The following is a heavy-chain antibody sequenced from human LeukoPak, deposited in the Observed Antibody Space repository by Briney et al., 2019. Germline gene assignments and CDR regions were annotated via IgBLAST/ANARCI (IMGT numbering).Heavy chain of an antibody. CDR3: ARRRYYDSTGYLD. CDR1: GDSISSSSYY. J-gene: IGHJ1*01. CDR2: IYYRGIT. V-gene: IGHV4-39*01. Sequence: SETLSLTCTISGDSISSSSYYWGWIRQPPGKGLEWIGDIYYRGITYYNPSLKSRVSISIDTSNNQFSLTLNSVTAADTALYFCARRRYYDSTGYLDWGQGTLVTVSS. D-gene: IGHD3-22*01.